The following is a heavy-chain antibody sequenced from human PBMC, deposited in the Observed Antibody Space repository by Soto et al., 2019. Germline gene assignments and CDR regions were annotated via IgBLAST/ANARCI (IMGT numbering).Heavy chain of an antibody. CDR3: ARVRGVVVVPAAEEDWFDP. CDR2: IYTSGST. J-gene: IGHJ5*02. D-gene: IGHD2-2*01. CDR1: GGSISSYY. V-gene: IGHV4-4*07. Sequence: SETLSLTCTVSGGSISSYYWSWIRQPAGKGLEWIGRIYTSGSTNYNPSLKSRVTMSVDTSKNQFSLKLSSVTAADTAVYYCARVRGVVVVPAAEEDWFDPWGPGTMVTVYS.